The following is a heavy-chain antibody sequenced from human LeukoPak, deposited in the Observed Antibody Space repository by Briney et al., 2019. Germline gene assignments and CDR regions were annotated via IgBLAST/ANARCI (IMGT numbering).Heavy chain of an antibody. CDR1: GYSSTNYW. D-gene: IGHD1-7*01. V-gene: IGHV5-51*01. Sequence: GESLKISCKGSGYSSTNYWIGWVRQMPAKGLEWMGIIYPADSDTRYSPSFQGQVTISADKSISTAYLQWSSLKASDTAMYYCARRMGTTEDFDYWGQGTLVTVSS. CDR3: ARRMGTTEDFDY. CDR2: IYPADSDT. J-gene: IGHJ4*02.